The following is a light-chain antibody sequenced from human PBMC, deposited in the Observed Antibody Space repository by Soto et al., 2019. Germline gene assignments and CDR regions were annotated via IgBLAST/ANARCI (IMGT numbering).Light chain of an antibody. CDR1: SSDVGSYYP. Sequence: QSVLTQPASMSGSPGQSITISCTGTSSDVGSYYPVSWFQQHPGKAPKLIIYEVNKRPSGVSDRFSGSKSGNTASLTISGLQAEDEAEYYCCSDAGATTCFVFGTGTKLTVL. CDR3: CSDAGATTCFV. CDR2: EVN. V-gene: IGLV2-23*02. J-gene: IGLJ1*01.